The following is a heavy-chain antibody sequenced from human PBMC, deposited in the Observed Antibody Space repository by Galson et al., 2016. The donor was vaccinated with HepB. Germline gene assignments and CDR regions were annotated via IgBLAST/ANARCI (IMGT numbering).Heavy chain of an antibody. CDR2: ITGSGVT. J-gene: IGHJ4*02. CDR3: AKGQQLAYFDY. CDR1: GFTFSNHA. Sequence: SLRLSCAASGFTFSNHAMSWVRQAPGKGLEWVSVITGSGVTYYADSVKGRFTISRDNSKNTLYLQINSLRAEDTAVNYCAKGQQLAYFDYWGQGTLVTVSS. V-gene: IGHV3-23*01. D-gene: IGHD6-13*01.